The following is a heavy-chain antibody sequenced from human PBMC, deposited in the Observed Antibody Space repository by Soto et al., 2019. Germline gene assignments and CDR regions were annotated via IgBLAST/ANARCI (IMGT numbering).Heavy chain of an antibody. CDR3: AREGVAPYYYYGMDI. V-gene: IGHV1-3*01. J-gene: IGHJ6*02. Sequence: GASVKVSCKASGYTFTSYAMHWVRQAPGQGLEWMGWINAGNGNTKYSQKFQGRVTITTDTSASTAYMELRSLRSDDTAAYYCAREGVAPYYYYGMDIWGQGTPVTVSS. CDR1: GYTFTSYA. D-gene: IGHD5-12*01. CDR2: INAGNGNT.